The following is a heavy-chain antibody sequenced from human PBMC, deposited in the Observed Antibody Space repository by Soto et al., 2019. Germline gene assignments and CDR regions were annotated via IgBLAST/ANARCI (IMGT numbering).Heavy chain of an antibody. CDR3: AKTTGVLSTTGGAFDI. D-gene: IGHD4-17*01. Sequence: EVQLLESGGGLVQPGGSLRLSCAASGFTVSRYAMSWVRKAPGKGLERVSAISGSGSESYDADSVKGRFIISRDNSKKSRSLQMNSLRAEDTAVYYCAKTTGVLSTTGGAFDIWGQAPMISVSS. CDR1: GFTVSRYA. J-gene: IGHJ3*02. V-gene: IGHV3-23*01. CDR2: ISGSGSES.